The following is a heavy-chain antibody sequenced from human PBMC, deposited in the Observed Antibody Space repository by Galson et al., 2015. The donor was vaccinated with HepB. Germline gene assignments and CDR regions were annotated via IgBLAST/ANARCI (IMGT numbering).Heavy chain of an antibody. CDR1: GFAFDTHA. D-gene: IGHD2/OR15-2a*01. Sequence: SLRLSCAASGFAFDTHAMSWVRLAPGRGLEWISGISCNGDSTFYADSVKGRFTVSRDNSNNMLYMQMKSLRAEDAGLYFCAKVYGLFDSWGQGILVTVSS. CDR2: ISCNGDST. J-gene: IGHJ5*01. V-gene: IGHV3-23*01. CDR3: AKVYGLFDS.